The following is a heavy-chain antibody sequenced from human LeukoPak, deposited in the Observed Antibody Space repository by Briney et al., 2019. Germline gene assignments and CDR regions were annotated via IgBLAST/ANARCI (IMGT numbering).Heavy chain of an antibody. CDR3: AKSRESYRDAFDI. J-gene: IGHJ3*02. CDR2: ISGSGGST. D-gene: IGHD5-18*01. CDR1: GFTFSSYA. V-gene: IGHV3-23*01. Sequence: HPGGSLRLSSAASGFTFSSYAMSWVRQAPGKGLEWVSAISGSGGSTYYADSVKGRFTISRDNSKNTLYLQMNSLRAEDTAVYYCAKSRESYRDAFDIWGQGTMVTVSS.